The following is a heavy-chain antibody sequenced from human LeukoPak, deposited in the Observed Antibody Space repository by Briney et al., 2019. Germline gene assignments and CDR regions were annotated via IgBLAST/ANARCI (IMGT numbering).Heavy chain of an antibody. D-gene: IGHD4-23*01. V-gene: IGHV4-59*01. CDR3: ARLYGGNSYYYGMDV. CDR1: GGSFSGYY. Sequence: SETLSLTCAVYGGSFSGYYWSWIRQPLGKGLEWIGYIYYSGSTNYNPSLKSRVTISVDTSKSHFSLKLSSVTAADTAVYYCARLYGGNSYYYGMDVWGQGTTVTVSS. J-gene: IGHJ6*02. CDR2: IYYSGST.